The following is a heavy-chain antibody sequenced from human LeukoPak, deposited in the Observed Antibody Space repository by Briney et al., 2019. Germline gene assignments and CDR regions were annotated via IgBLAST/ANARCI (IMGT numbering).Heavy chain of an antibody. CDR2: ISYDGSNK. V-gene: IGHV3-30*18. J-gene: IGHJ4*02. Sequence: GGSLRLSCAASGFTFSSYGMHWVRQAPGKGLEWGAVISYDGSNKYYADSVKGRFTISRDNSKNTLYLQMNRMRAEDTAVYYCAKGRMSPYRRSWYYFDYWGQGTLVTVSS. CDR1: GFTFSSYG. CDR3: AKGRMSPYRRSWYYFDY. D-gene: IGHD6-13*01.